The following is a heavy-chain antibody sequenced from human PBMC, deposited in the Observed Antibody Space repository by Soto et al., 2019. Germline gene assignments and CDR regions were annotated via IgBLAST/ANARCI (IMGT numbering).Heavy chain of an antibody. CDR2: ISYDGSNK. J-gene: IGHJ4*02. Sequence: QVQLVEPGGGVVQPGRSLRLSCAASGFTFSSYGMHWVRQAPGKGLEWVAVISYDGSNKYYADSVKGRFTISRDNSKNTLYLQMNSLRAEDTAVYYCAKGWGATPDYWGQGTLVTVSS. V-gene: IGHV3-30*18. CDR3: AKGWGATPDY. CDR1: GFTFSSYG. D-gene: IGHD1-26*01.